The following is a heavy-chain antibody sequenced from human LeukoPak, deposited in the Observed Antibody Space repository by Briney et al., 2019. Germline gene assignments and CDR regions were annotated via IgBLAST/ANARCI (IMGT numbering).Heavy chain of an antibody. D-gene: IGHD1-26*01. CDR3: ASSQVGATLRD. J-gene: IGHJ4*02. CDR2: FLHKSGAT. CDR1: GYTFTDSY. Sequence: ASVKVSCKASGYTFTDSYIHWVRQAPGQGREGRGWFLHKSGATNYAQRFQVRVTMTRDTSISTAYMELSRLRYDDPAVYYCASSQVGATLRDWGQGALVSVSS. V-gene: IGHV1-2*02.